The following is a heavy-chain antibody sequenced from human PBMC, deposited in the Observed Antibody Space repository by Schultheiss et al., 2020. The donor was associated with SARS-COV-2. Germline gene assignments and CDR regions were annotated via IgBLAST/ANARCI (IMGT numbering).Heavy chain of an antibody. D-gene: IGHD5-12*01. V-gene: IGHV3-30*04. CDR3: AKGPYSGYDGGSYFMDV. CDR1: GFTFSSYA. Sequence: GGSLRLSCAASGFTFSSYAMHWVRQAPGKGLEWVAVISYDGSNKYYADSVKGRFTISRDNAKNTLYLQMNSLRAEDTAVYYCAKGPYSGYDGGSYFMDVWGQGTTVTVSS. CDR2: ISYDGSNK. J-gene: IGHJ6*02.